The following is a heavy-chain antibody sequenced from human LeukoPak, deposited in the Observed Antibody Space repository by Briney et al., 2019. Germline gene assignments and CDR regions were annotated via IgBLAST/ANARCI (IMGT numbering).Heavy chain of an antibody. CDR2: INHSIST. J-gene: IGHJ4*01. Sequence: SESLSLTCAVYGGSFSPYYWSWIRQSPDKWLGWVGEINHSISTNSNPSLKSRVTISVDTSKNQFSLKLSSVTAADTAVYYCASPREGLRNLRAFDYWGNGTLVTVSS. D-gene: IGHD5-12*01. CDR3: ASPREGLRNLRAFDY. CDR1: GGSFSPYY. V-gene: IGHV4-34*01.